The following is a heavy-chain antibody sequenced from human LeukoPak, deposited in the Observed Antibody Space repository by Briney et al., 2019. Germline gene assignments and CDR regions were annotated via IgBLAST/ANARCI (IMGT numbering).Heavy chain of an antibody. D-gene: IGHD2-2*01. Sequence: GASVKVSCKASGYTFTGYYMHWVRQAPGQGLEWMGWINPNSGGTNYAQKFQGRVTMTRDTSISTAYMELSRLRSDDTAVYYCARSIQDCSSTSCYPKFDYWGQGTLVTVSS. CDR3: ARSIQDCSSTSCYPKFDY. J-gene: IGHJ4*02. V-gene: IGHV1-2*02. CDR2: INPNSGGT. CDR1: GYTFTGYY.